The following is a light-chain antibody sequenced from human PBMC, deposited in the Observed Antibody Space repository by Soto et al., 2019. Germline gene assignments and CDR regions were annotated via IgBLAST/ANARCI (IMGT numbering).Light chain of an antibody. Sequence: DIQMTQSPSTLSASVGDRVTITCRASQSIGSSLAWYQQKPGKAPKLLIYRASTLEDGVPSRFSSSGSGAEFSLTISSLQPDDFATYSCQQYSGYSPYTFGQGTKLEI. CDR1: QSIGSS. CDR3: QQYSGYSPYT. V-gene: IGKV1-5*03. J-gene: IGKJ2*01. CDR2: RAS.